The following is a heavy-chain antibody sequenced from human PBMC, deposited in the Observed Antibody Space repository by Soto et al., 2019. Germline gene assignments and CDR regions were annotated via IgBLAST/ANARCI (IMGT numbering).Heavy chain of an antibody. CDR2: IDPSDSYT. Sequence: PGESLKNSCRGSGYSFTPYSISWVRQVPGKGLEWLGRIDPSDSYTRYSLPLRTRLTMSIDTSANLFSMNLSAGTAADTAIYYCGKGFYGSGGPDVWGPGTVVTVSS. CDR3: GKGFYGSGGPDV. D-gene: IGHD3-10*01. V-gene: IGHV5-10-1*01. J-gene: IGHJ4*02. CDR1: GYSFTPYS.